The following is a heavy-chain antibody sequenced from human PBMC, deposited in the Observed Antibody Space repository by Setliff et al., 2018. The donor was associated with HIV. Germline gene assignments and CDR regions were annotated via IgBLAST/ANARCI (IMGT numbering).Heavy chain of an antibody. J-gene: IGHJ5*02. Sequence: SATLSLTCAVSGGSISSGGYSWNWIRQPPGKGLEWIGYIYHSGSTFYNPSLKSRVTISVDRSKNQFSLKLTSVTAADTALSYCAIMDIKGTWRWFDPWGLGTLVTVSS. CDR1: GGSISSGGYS. V-gene: IGHV4-30-2*01. CDR2: IYHSGST. CDR3: AIMDIKGTWRWFDP. D-gene: IGHD5-12*01.